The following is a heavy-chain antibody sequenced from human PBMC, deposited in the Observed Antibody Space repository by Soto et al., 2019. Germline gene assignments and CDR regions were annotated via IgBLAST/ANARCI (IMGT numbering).Heavy chain of an antibody. D-gene: IGHD2-21*02. CDR1: GFSLSTGGVG. CDR2: IYWDDDK. CDR3: AHSRCGGDCLRSYSSHYYYGMDV. J-gene: IGHJ6*02. Sequence: QITLKESGPTLVKPTQTLTLTCTFSGFSLSTGGVGVGWIRQPPGKALEWLALIYWDDDKRYSPSLKSRLTVTTYTSKNQVVLTMTNMDPVDTATYYCAHSRCGGDCLRSYSSHYYYGMDVWGQGTTVTVSS. V-gene: IGHV2-5*02.